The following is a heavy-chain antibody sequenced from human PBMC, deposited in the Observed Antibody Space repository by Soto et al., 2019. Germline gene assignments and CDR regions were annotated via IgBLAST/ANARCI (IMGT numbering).Heavy chain of an antibody. CDR3: ARRVGYSTVTMVDAFDI. V-gene: IGHV3-33*01. J-gene: IGHJ3*02. Sequence: QVQLVESGGGVVQPGRSLRLSCAASGFTFSSYGMHWVRQAPGKGLEWVAVIWYDGSNKYYADSMKGRFTISRDNSKNTLYLQMNSLRAEDTAVYYCARRVGYSTVTMVDAFDIWGQGTMVTVSS. CDR2: IWYDGSNK. CDR1: GFTFSSYG. D-gene: IGHD4-4*01.